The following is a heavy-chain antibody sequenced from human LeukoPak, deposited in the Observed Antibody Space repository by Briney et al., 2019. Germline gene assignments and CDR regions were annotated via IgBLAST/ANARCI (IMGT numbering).Heavy chain of an antibody. CDR2: INWNGGST. Sequence: GGSLRLSCAASGFTFDDYGMSWVRQAPGKGLEWVSGINWNGGSTGYADSVKGRFTISRDNTKNSLYLQMNSLRAEDTALYYCARDKRPNWFDPWGQGTLVTVSS. V-gene: IGHV3-20*04. J-gene: IGHJ5*02. CDR3: ARDKRPNWFDP. CDR1: GFTFDDYG.